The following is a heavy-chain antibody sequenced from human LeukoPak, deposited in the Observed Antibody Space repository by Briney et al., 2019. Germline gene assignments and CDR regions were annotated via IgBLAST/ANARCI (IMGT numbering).Heavy chain of an antibody. CDR2: IKQDGTET. Sequence: GGSLRLSCAGFRDNFKSYWMTWLRQAPGKGLEWVANIKQDGTETYYVDSVKGLFTISRDNAENSLHLQMNSLRAEDTAVYYCVRESAYHFYGMDVWGQGTTVTVSS. V-gene: IGHV3-7*01. D-gene: IGHD3-3*01. J-gene: IGHJ6*02. CDR3: VRESAYHFYGMDV. CDR1: RDNFKSYW.